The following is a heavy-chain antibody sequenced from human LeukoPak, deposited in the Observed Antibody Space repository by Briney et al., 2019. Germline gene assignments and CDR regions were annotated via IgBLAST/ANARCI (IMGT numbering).Heavy chain of an antibody. CDR3: ARVQLIVVVPAAMHRWFDP. CDR1: GGSISSSNW. D-gene: IGHD2-2*01. CDR2: IYHSGST. Sequence: SETLSLTCAVSGGSISSSNWWSWVRQPPGKGLEWIGEIYHSGSTNYNPSFKSRVTISVDKSKNQFSLKLSSVTAADTAVYYCARVQLIVVVPAAMHRWFDPWGQGTLVTVSS. V-gene: IGHV4-4*02. J-gene: IGHJ5*02.